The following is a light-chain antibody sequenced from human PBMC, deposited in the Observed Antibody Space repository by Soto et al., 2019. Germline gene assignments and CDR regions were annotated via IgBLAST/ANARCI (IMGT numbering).Light chain of an antibody. J-gene: IGKJ5*01. Sequence: IQLTQSPSSLSSSVLYGFTFTCLASEDISSYLAWYQQKPGTAPKLLIYAASALHSGVPSRFSGSGSGTDFTLTISSLQPEDFAIYFCQQLKNYPITFGQGTRLEIK. CDR2: AAS. CDR3: QQLKNYPIT. V-gene: IGKV1-9*01. CDR1: EDISSY.